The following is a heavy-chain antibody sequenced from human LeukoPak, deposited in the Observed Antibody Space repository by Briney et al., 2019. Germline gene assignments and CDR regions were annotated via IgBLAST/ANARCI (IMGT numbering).Heavy chain of an antibody. CDR2: IKQDGSER. CDR1: GFTFSSFA. D-gene: IGHD2-2*01. Sequence: GGSLRLSCAPSGFTFSSFAMSWVRQAPGKGLEWVANIKQDGSERYYVDSLKGRFTISRDNAKNSLYLQMNSLRAEDTAVYYCARDRPGVGIVVVPADWGQGTLVTVSS. V-gene: IGHV3-7*01. CDR3: ARDRPGVGIVVVPAD. J-gene: IGHJ4*02.